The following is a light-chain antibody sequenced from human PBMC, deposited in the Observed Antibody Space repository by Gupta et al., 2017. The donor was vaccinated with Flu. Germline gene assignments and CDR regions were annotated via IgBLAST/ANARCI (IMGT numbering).Light chain of an antibody. Sequence: DGVLPQVPPSLPVPLGQPASIPCRSSQSLVYSDGNTYLHWFQQRPGQSPRRLIYQVSHRESGVPDRFSGSGSGTDFILKISRVEAEDVGVYYCMQGSRWPWAFGQGTKVEIK. CDR1: QSLVYSDGNTY. CDR3: MQGSRWPWA. CDR2: QVS. J-gene: IGKJ1*01. V-gene: IGKV2-30*01.